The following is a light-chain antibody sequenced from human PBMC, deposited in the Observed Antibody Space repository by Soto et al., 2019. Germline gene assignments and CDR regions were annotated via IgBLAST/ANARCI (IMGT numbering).Light chain of an antibody. Sequence: DIQMTQFPSTLSASIGDRVTLTCRASQSVSSWLAWYQQKPGKAPKLLIYKASSLESGVPSRFSGRGSETEFTLTISSLQPDDLATYYCQHYNTYPYTFGQGTRLEIK. CDR3: QHYNTYPYT. J-gene: IGKJ2*01. CDR1: QSVSSW. V-gene: IGKV1-5*03. CDR2: KAS.